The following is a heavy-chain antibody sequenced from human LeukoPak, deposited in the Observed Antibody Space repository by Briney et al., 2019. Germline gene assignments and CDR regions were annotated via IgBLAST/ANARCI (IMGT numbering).Heavy chain of an antibody. CDR1: GGSISSYF. D-gene: IGHD6-6*01. J-gene: IGHJ4*02. CDR2: IYYSGNT. V-gene: IGHV4-59*01. Sequence: PSETLSLTCTVSGGSISSYFGIWVRQPPGKGLGGGWYIYYSGNTNSNPSLKSRVTISLDTSKNQFSLKLSSVTAADTAVYYCARAREFSSSSGRSYYFDYWGQGTLVTVSS. CDR3: ARAREFSSSSGRSYYFDY.